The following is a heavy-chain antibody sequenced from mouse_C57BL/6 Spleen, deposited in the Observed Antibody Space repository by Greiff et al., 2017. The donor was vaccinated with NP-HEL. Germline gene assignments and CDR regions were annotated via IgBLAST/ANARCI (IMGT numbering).Heavy chain of an antibody. CDR2: IYPRSGNT. Sequence: VQLQQSGAELARPGASVKLSCKASGYTFTSYGISWVKQRTGQGLEWIGEIYPRSGNTYYNEKFKGKATLTADKSSSTAYMELRSLTSEDSAVYFGARRGIYGSSLYYFDYWGQGTTLTVSS. J-gene: IGHJ2*01. CDR1: GYTFTSYG. D-gene: IGHD1-1*01. V-gene: IGHV1-81*01. CDR3: ARRGIYGSSLYYFDY.